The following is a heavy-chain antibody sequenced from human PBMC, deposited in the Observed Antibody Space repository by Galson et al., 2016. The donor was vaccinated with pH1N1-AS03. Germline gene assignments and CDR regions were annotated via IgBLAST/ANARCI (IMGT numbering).Heavy chain of an antibody. CDR3: ARRGHCTGISCYDLDS. D-gene: IGHD2-2*01. CDR1: GDSFNTYW. CDR2: IYPGDSDT. Sequence: QSGAEVKKPGESLKISCKGSGDSFNTYWIGWVRQMPGKGLEWMGIIYPGDSDTRYSPSFQGHVTISADASISTAYLQWSSPKASDTAIYYCARRGHCTGISCYDLDSWGQGTMVTVSS. V-gene: IGHV5-51*03. J-gene: IGHJ4*02.